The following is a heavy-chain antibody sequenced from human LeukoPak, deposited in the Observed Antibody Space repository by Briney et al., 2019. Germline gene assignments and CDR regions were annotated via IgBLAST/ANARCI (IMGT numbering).Heavy chain of an antibody. Sequence: SQTLSLTCAISGDSVSSNSAAWNWIRQSPSRGLEWLGRTYYRSKWYNDYAVSLKSRITINPDTSKNQFSLQLSSVTAADTAVYYCAREIGYCSGGSCRNNDAFDIWGQGTMVTVSS. CDR1: GDSVSSNSAA. CDR3: AREIGYCSGGSCRNNDAFDI. V-gene: IGHV6-1*01. J-gene: IGHJ3*02. CDR2: TYYRSKWYN. D-gene: IGHD2-15*01.